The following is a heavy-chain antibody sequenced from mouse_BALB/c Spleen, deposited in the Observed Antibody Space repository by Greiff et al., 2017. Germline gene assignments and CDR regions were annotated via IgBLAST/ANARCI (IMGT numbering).Heavy chain of an antibody. D-gene: IGHD1-2*01. Sequence: EVKLMESGGGLVKLGGSLKLSCAASGFTFSSYYMSWVRQTPEKRLELVAAINSNGGSTYYPDTVKGRFTISRDNAKNTLYLQMSSLKSEDTALYYCARHKTTAFDYWGQGTTLTVSS. J-gene: IGHJ2*01. CDR3: ARHKTTAFDY. CDR1: GFTFSSYY. V-gene: IGHV5-6-2*01. CDR2: INSNGGST.